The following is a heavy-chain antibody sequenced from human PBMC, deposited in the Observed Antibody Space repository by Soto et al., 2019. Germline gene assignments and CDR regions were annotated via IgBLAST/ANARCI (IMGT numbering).Heavy chain of an antibody. CDR3: ATSDYGDYFLSDCYGMDV. V-gene: IGHV1-18*01. J-gene: IGHJ6*02. Sequence: QVQLVQSGAEVKKPGASVKVSCKASGYTFTSYGISWVRQAPGQGLEWMGWISAYNGNTNYAQKLQGRVTMTTDTSTSTAYMELRSLRSDDTAVYYCATSDYGDYFLSDCYGMDVWGQGTTVTVSS. D-gene: IGHD4-17*01. CDR2: ISAYNGNT. CDR1: GYTFTSYG.